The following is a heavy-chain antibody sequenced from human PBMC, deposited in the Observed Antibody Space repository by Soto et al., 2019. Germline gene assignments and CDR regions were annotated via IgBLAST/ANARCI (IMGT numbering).Heavy chain of an antibody. J-gene: IGHJ6*02. CDR3: AREGVAAPYYYYGMDV. Sequence: NPXETLALTCTVSGYSIRSYYWSWIRQPPGKGLEWIGYISYTGSTHYNPSLKSRVTISADTSKNQFSLKLSSVTTADTALYYCAREGVAAPYYYYGMDVWGQGSTVTISS. CDR2: ISYTGST. CDR1: GYSIRSYY. V-gene: IGHV4-59*01. D-gene: IGHD2-15*01.